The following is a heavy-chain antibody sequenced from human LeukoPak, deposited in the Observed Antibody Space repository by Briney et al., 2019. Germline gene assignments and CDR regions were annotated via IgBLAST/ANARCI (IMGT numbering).Heavy chain of an antibody. CDR2: INHSGST. D-gene: IGHD3-22*01. CDR1: GGSFSGYY. J-gene: IGHJ3*02. Sequence: SETLSLTCAVYGGSFSGYYWSWIRQPPGKGLEWIGEINHSGSTNYNPSLKSRVTISVDTSKNQFSLKLSSVTAADTAVYYCARVTDRRGSSGYYYADAFDIWGQGTMVTVSS. CDR3: ARVTDRRGSSGYYYADAFDI. V-gene: IGHV4-34*01.